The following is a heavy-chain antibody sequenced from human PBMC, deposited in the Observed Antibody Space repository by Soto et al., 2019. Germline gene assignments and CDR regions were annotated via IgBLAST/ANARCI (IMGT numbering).Heavy chain of an antibody. CDR2: ISYDGSNK. CDR3: ATASGSVLTVFEAPEGDPIGLAEY. D-gene: IGHD2-21*02. V-gene: IGHV3-30*03. J-gene: IGHJ4*02. CDR1: GFTFSSYG. Sequence: GALRLSCTASGFTFSSYGMHLVRQAPGKGLEWVAVISYDGSNKYYADSVKGRFTISRDNSKNTLYLQMNSLRAEDTAVYYYATASGSVLTVFEAPEGDPIGLAEYWSQGTLDRVS.